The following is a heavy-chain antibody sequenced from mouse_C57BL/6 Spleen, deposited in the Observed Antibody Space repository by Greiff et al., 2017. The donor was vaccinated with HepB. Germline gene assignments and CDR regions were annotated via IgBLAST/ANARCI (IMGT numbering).Heavy chain of an antibody. J-gene: IGHJ2*01. D-gene: IGHD1-1*01. CDR3: TRGTTVVVLDY. V-gene: IGHV14-4*01. CDR1: GFNIKDDY. Sequence: VQLQQSGAELVRPGASVKLSCTASGFNIKDDYMHWVKQRPEQGLEWIGWIDPENGDTEYASKFQGKATITADTSSNTAYLQLSSLTSEDTAVYYCTRGTTVVVLDYGGQGTTLTVSS. CDR2: IDPENGDT.